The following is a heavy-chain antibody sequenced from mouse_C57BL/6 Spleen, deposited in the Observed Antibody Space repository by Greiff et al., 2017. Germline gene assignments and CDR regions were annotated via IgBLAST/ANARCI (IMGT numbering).Heavy chain of an antibody. CDR2: IDPSDSYT. V-gene: IGHV1-59*01. CDR3: ARVGDDYAMDY. J-gene: IGHJ4*01. CDR1: GYTFTSYW. D-gene: IGHD2-3*01. Sequence: VQLQQPGAELVRPGTSVKLSCKASGYTFTSYWMHWVKQRPGQGLEWIGVIDPSDSYTNYNQKFKGKATLTVDTSSSTAYMQLSSLTSEDAAVYDCARVGDDYAMDYWGQGTSVTVSA.